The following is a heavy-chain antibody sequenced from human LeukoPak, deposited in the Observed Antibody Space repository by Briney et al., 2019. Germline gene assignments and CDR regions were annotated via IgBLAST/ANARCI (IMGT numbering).Heavy chain of an antibody. CDR2: TYYRSKWYD. V-gene: IGHV6-1*01. D-gene: IGHD6-19*01. CDR1: GDSVSSNSAA. J-gene: IGHJ4*02. CDR3: ARDRGSSGWYPLYYFDY. Sequence: SQTLSLTCAISGDSVSSNSAAWNWIRQSPSRGLEWLVRTYYRSKWYDDYAVSVKSRITINPDTSKNQFSLQLNSVTPEDTAVYYCARDRGSSGWYPLYYFDYWGQGTLVTVSS.